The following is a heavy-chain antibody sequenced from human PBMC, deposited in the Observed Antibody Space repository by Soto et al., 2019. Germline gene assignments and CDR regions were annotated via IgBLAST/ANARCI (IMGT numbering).Heavy chain of an antibody. J-gene: IGHJ4*02. CDR2: ISSSGNSM. Sequence: QVQLVESGGGLVMPGESLRLSCAASGFTFSDHYMSWIRQAPGKGLEWVSYISSSGNSMYYADSVKGRFIVSRDNAENSLYLQMNSLRAEDTAVYYCARRAASGRHFDHWGQGTLVSVSS. CDR1: GFTFSDHY. CDR3: ARRAASGRHFDH. V-gene: IGHV3-11*01. D-gene: IGHD6-13*01.